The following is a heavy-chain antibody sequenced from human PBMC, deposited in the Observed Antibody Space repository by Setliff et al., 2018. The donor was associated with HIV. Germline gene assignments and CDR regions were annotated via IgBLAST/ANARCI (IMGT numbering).Heavy chain of an antibody. CDR2: MYYSGST. V-gene: IGHV4-39*01. J-gene: IGHJ4*02. D-gene: IGHD2-21*01. CDR1: GGSISSGTYY. CDR3: ARHVTVVAYFETLAGSFNN. Sequence: PSETLSLTCTVSGGSISSGTYYWGWIRQPPGKGLEYIGTMYYSGSTYYNPSLRSRVTISVDTSKNHISLRLSSVTAADTAVYYCARHVTVVAYFETLAGSFNNWGQGTLVTVSS.